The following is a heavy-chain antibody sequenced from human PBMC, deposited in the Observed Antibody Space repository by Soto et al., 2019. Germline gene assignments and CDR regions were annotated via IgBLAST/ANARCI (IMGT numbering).Heavy chain of an antibody. CDR1: GGSISSYY. Sequence: SETLSLTCTVSGGSISSYYWSWIRQPPGKGLEWIGEINHSGSTNYNPSLKSRVNISVDTSKNQFSLKLSSVTAADTAVYYCARANDYGDYDWFDPWGQGTLVTVSS. J-gene: IGHJ5*02. CDR2: INHSGST. CDR3: ARANDYGDYDWFDP. D-gene: IGHD4-17*01. V-gene: IGHV4-34*01.